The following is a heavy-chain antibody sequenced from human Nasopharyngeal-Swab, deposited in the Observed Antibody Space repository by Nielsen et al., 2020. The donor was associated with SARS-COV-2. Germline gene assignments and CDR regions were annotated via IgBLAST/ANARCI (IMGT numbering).Heavy chain of an antibody. CDR2: INHSGNT. D-gene: IGHD3-10*01. V-gene: IGHV4-34*01. CDR1: GGSFSGYY. J-gene: IGHJ6*02. CDR3: ARGRVSTNTYYYGLGSSYYYGMDV. Sequence: SETLSLTCAVYGGSFSGYYWSWIRQPPGKGLEWIGEINHSGNTNYNPSLKSRVTISVDTSKNQLSLKLSSVTAADTAVYYCARGRVSTNTYYYGLGSSYYYGMDVWGQGTTVTVSS.